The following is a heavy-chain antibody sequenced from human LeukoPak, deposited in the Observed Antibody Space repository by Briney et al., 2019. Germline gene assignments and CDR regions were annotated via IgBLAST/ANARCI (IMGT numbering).Heavy chain of an antibody. CDR2: IYYSGST. D-gene: IGHD6-13*01. CDR1: GGSISSSSYY. CDR3: ARVSSSWYSPFDP. J-gene: IGHJ5*02. V-gene: IGHV4-39*07. Sequence: SETLSLTCTVSGGSISSSSYYWGWIRQPPGKGLEWIGSIYYSGSTYYHPSLKSRVTISVDTSKNQFSLKLSSVTAADTAVYYCARVSSSWYSPFDPWGQGTLVTVSS.